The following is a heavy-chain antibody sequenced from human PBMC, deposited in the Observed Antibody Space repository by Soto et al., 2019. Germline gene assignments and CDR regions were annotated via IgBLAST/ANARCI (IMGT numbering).Heavy chain of an antibody. J-gene: IGHJ3*02. V-gene: IGHV1-24*01. CDR1: GYTLTELS. CDR2: FDPEDGET. Sequence: ASVKVSCKVSGYTLTELSMHWVRQAPGKGLEWMGGFDPEDGETIYAQKFQGRVTMTEDTSTDTAYMELSSLRSEDTAVYYCATDLGAVAAFDIWGQGTMVTVSS. CDR3: ATDLGAVAAFDI. D-gene: IGHD6-19*01.